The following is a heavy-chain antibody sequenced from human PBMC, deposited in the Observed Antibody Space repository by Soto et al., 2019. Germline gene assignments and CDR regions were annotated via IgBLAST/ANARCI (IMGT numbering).Heavy chain of an antibody. D-gene: IGHD6-19*01. CDR3: ARDLPPIAVAGEGAFDI. CDR1: GFTFSSYA. J-gene: IGHJ3*02. CDR2: ISYDGSNK. Sequence: PGGSLRLSCAASGFTFSSYAMHWVRQAPGKGLEWVAVISYDGSNKYYADSVKGRFTISRDNSKNTLYLQMNSLRAEDTAVYYCARDLPPIAVAGEGAFDIWGQGTMVTVSS. V-gene: IGHV3-30-3*01.